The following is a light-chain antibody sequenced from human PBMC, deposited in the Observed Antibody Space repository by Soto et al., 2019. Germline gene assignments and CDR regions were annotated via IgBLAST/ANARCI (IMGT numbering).Light chain of an antibody. CDR2: GAS. CDR3: QQLYDYPLT. V-gene: IGKV1-9*01. CDR1: QGIYSY. J-gene: IGKJ4*01. Sequence: DIQLTQSPSFLSASVGDRVTITCRASQGIYSYLAWYQQEPGKAPKVLIYGASTLQSGVPSRFSGSVSGTEFTLTFSSLQPEDFATYYCQQLYDYPLTFGGGTKVEIK.